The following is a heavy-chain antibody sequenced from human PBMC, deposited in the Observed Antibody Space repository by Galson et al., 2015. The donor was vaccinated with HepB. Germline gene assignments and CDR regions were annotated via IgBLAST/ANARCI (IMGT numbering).Heavy chain of an antibody. CDR3: ARCPDDSNGSAFYFDN. D-gene: IGHD4-11*01. CDR2: IKQDGSVK. J-gene: IGHJ4*02. Sequence: SLRLSCAASGFTFSTYWMSWVRQAPGKGLEWVAHIKQDGSVKYYVDSVKGRFTISGDNAKNSVYLQMGSLRAEDTAVYYCARCPDDSNGSAFYFDNWGQGTLVTVSS. V-gene: IGHV3-7*03. CDR1: GFTFSTYW.